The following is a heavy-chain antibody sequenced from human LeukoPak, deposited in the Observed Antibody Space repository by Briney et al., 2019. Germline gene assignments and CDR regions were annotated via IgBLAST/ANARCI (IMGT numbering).Heavy chain of an antibody. CDR1: VFIFSGYW. CDR3: ARDGFVGAADY. D-gene: IGHD6-13*01. J-gene: IGHJ4*02. V-gene: IGHV3-7*01. Sequence: PGGFLRLSCAASVFIFSGYWMNWVRQAPGKGLEGVANIKQDGSEKQYVDSVRGRFTISRDNAKDSLYLQMNSLRVEDTAVYYCARDGFVGAADYWGQGTLVTVSS. CDR2: IKQDGSEK.